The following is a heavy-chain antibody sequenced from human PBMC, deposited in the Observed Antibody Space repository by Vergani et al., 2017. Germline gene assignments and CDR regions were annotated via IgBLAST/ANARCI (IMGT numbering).Heavy chain of an antibody. CDR2: INPSGGST. CDR3: ATYPDIVVVPAAAYYYYYYGMDV. D-gene: IGHD2-2*01. CDR1: GYTFTSYY. J-gene: IGHJ6*02. V-gene: IGHV1-46*01. Sequence: QVQLVQSGAEVKKPGASVKVSCKASGYTFTSYYMHWVRQAPGQGLEWMGIINPSGGSTSYAQKFQGRVTMTRVTSTSTFYMELSSLRSEDTAVYYCATYPDIVVVPAAAYYYYYYGMDVWGQGTTVTVSS.